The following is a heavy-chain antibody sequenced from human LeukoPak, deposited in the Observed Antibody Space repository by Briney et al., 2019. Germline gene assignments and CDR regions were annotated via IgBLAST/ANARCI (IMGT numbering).Heavy chain of an antibody. CDR1: GYSISSGYY. CDR3: ARGSTPTLHRIAAAGTFDY. Sequence: SETLSLTCTVSGYSISSGYYWGWIRQPPGKGLEWIGYIYYSGSTNYNPSLKSRVTISVDTSKNQFSLKLSSVTAADTAVYYCARGSTPTLHRIAAAGTFDYWGQGTLVTVSS. J-gene: IGHJ4*02. D-gene: IGHD6-13*01. CDR2: IYYSGST. V-gene: IGHV4-61*01.